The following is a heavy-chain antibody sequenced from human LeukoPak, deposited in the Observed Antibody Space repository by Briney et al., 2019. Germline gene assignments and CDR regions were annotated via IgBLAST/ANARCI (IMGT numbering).Heavy chain of an antibody. CDR2: IIPIFGTA. J-gene: IGHJ4*02. CDR1: GGTFSSYT. V-gene: IGHV1-69*01. D-gene: IGHD2-2*01. Sequence: SVKVSCKASGGTFSSYTISWVRQAPGQGLEWTGGIIPIFGTANYAQKFQGRVTITADESTGTAYMELSSLRSDDTGVYYCATSCATPSCNFQVDYWGQGTLVTVSS. CDR3: ATSCATPSCNFQVDY.